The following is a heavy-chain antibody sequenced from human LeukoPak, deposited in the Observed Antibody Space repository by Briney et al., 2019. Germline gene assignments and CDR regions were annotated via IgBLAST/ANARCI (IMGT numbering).Heavy chain of an antibody. CDR3: ARISYYDSSGPIDY. Sequence: GGSLRLSCAASGFTFDDYGMSWVRHAPGKGLEWVSGINWNGGSTGYADSVKGRFTISRDNAKNSLYLQMNSLRAEDTALYYCARISYYDSSGPIDYWGQGTLVTVSS. D-gene: IGHD3-22*01. CDR1: GFTFDDYG. V-gene: IGHV3-20*04. J-gene: IGHJ4*02. CDR2: INWNGGST.